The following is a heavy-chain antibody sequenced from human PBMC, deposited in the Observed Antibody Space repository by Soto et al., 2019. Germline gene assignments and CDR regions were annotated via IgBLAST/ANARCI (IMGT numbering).Heavy chain of an antibody. Sequence: QVQLQESGPGLVKPSETLSLICSVSGGSIKSYSWSWIRQPPGKGLEWIGYISDSGSSTYSPSLKSRLTISVDASKNQVSLNLTSVTAADTAVYYCARVWGRGWHFDLWGRGTLATVSA. D-gene: IGHD3-16*01. V-gene: IGHV4-59*01. CDR2: ISDSGSS. CDR3: ARVWGRGWHFDL. J-gene: IGHJ2*01. CDR1: GGSIKSYS.